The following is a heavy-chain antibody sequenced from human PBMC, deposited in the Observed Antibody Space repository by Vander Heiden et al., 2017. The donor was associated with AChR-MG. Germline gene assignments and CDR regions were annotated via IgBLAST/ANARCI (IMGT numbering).Heavy chain of an antibody. D-gene: IGHD4-17*01. J-gene: IGHJ4*02. CDR2: ISSSSSYI. CDR1: GFTFSSYS. V-gene: IGHV3-21*01. CDR3: ARVRSVTTPSLDY. Sequence: EAQLAVSGGGLVKPGGSLGLSCAASGFTFSSYSMNWVRQAPGKGLEWVSSISSSSSYIYYADSVKGRFTISRDNAKNSLYLQRNSLRAEDTAVYYCARVRSVTTPSLDYWGQGTLVTVSS.